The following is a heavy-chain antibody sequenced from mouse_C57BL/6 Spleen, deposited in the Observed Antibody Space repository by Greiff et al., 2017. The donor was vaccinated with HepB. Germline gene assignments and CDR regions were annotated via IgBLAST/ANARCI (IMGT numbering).Heavy chain of an antibody. CDR2: IYPGDGDT. V-gene: IGHV1-82*01. CDR1: GYAFSSSW. D-gene: IGHD2-2*01. Sequence: VQLQQSGPELVKPGASVKISCKASGYAFSSSWMNWVKQRPGKGLEWIGRIYPGDGDTNYNGKFKGKATLTADKSSSTAYMQLSSLTSEDSAVYFGARGGGSYYGYPDYWGQGTTLTVSS. CDR3: ARGGGSYYGYPDY. J-gene: IGHJ2*01.